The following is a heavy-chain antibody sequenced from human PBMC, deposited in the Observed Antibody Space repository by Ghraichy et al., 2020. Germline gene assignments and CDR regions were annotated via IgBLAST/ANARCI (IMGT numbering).Heavy chain of an antibody. J-gene: IGHJ4*02. CDR1: GGSISSSSYY. CDR3: ARGHMVRAFDY. D-gene: IGHD3-10*01. Sequence: SETLSLTCTVSGGSISSSSYYWGWIRQPPGKGLEWIGSIYYSGSTYYNPSLKSRVTISVDTSKNQFSLKLSSVTAADTAVYYCARGHMVRAFDYWGQGTLVTVSS. V-gene: IGHV4-39*01. CDR2: IYYSGST.